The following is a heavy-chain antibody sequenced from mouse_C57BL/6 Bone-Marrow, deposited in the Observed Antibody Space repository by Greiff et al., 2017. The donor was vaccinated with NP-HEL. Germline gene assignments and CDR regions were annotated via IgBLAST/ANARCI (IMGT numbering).Heavy chain of an antibody. J-gene: IGHJ1*03. V-gene: IGHV1-72*01. CDR3: ARGSYYEYDDWYFDV. D-gene: IGHD2-4*01. Sequence: QVQLQQPGAELVKPGASVKLSCKASGYTFTSYWMHWVKQRPGRGLEWIGRIDPNSGGTKYNEKFKSKATLTVDKPSSTAYMQLSSLTSEDSAVYYCARGSYYEYDDWYFDVWGTGTTGTVSS. CDR2: IDPNSGGT. CDR1: GYTFTSYW.